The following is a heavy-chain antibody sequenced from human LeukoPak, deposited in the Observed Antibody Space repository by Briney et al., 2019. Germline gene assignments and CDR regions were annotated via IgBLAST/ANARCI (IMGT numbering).Heavy chain of an antibody. CDR3: ASLVRDSSSSDWDAFDI. D-gene: IGHD6-6*01. CDR2: IFPGDSDT. J-gene: IGHJ3*02. Sequence: GESLKIPCKGSGYSFTSYWIGWVRQMPGKGLEWMGIIFPGDSDTRYSPSFQGQVTISADKSISTAYLQWSSLKASDTAMYYCASLVRDSSSSDWDAFDIWGQGTMVTVSS. CDR1: GYSFTSYW. V-gene: IGHV5-51*01.